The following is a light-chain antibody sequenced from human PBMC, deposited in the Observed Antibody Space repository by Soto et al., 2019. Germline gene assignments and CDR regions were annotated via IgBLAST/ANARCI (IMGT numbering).Light chain of an antibody. CDR3: HQYGSSPRT. Sequence: DIVLTQSPGTVSLSPGERATLSCRASQSVSSTSFAWYQQKPGQPPRLLIYGASSRATGIPERFSGSGSGTDFTLTITRLEPEDFAVYYCHQYGSSPRTFGQGTKVDIK. V-gene: IGKV3-20*01. CDR1: QSVSSTS. CDR2: GAS. J-gene: IGKJ1*01.